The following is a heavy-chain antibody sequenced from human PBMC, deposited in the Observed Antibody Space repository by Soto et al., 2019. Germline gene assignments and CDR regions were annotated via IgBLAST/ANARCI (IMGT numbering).Heavy chain of an antibody. CDR1: GYTFTSYG. Sequence: GASVKVSCKASGYTFTSYGISWVRQAPGQGLEWMGWISAYNGNTNYAQKLQGRVTMTTDTSTSTAYMELRSLRSDDTAVYYCARDDDCSGGSCYSESGWFDPWGQGTLVTVSS. J-gene: IGHJ5*02. CDR3: ARDDDCSGGSCYSESGWFDP. CDR2: ISAYNGNT. D-gene: IGHD2-15*01. V-gene: IGHV1-18*01.